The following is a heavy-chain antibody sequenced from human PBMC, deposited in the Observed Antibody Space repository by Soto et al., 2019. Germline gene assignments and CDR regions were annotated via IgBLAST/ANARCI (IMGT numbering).Heavy chain of an antibody. J-gene: IGHJ6*03. D-gene: IGHD5-12*01. V-gene: IGHV4-59*01. Sequence: SETLSLTCTVSGGSICSYYWSWIRQPPGKGLEWIGYIYYSGSTNYNPSLKSRVTISVDTSKNQFSLKLSSVTAADTAVYYCARGPGYSGYEDYYYYYMDVWGKGTTVTVSS. CDR2: IYYSGST. CDR3: ARGPGYSGYEDYYYYYMDV. CDR1: GGSICSYY.